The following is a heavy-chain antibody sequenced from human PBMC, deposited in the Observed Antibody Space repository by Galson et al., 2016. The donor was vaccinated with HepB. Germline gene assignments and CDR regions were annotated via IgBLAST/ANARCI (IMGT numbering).Heavy chain of an antibody. CDR1: GDSVSNHNAG. CDR2: TFYRSNWQN. CDR3: ARSYLLGRGFGW. J-gene: IGHJ4*02. D-gene: IGHD3-10*01. V-gene: IGHV6-1*01. Sequence: CAISGDSVSNHNAGWYWIRQSPSRGLECLGRTFYRSNWQNDYAESVTSRISINADTAKNEISLHLRSVTPEDTGVYYCARSYLLGRGFGWWGPGTPVTVSS.